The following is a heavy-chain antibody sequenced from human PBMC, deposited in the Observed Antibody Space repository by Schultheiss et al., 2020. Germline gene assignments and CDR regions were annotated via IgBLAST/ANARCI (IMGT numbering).Heavy chain of an antibody. CDR2: IKSKTYGETA. CDR3: TAENPYYFDSSGYPFDY. V-gene: IGHV3-15*07. CDR1: GITFSNAW. Sequence: GESLKISFAASGITFSNAWMNWVRQAPGKGLEWVGRIKSKTYGETADYAAPVKGRFTISRDDSKNTLYLQMSSLKTEDTAVYYCTAENPYYFDSSGYPFDYWGQGTLVTVSS. D-gene: IGHD3-22*01. J-gene: IGHJ4*02.